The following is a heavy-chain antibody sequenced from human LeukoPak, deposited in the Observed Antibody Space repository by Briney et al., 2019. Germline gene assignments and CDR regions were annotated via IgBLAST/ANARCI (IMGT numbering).Heavy chain of an antibody. J-gene: IGHJ4*02. CDR3: ASREMATIDI. V-gene: IGHV4-34*01. Sequence: PSETLSLTCAVYGGSFSGYYWSWIRQPPGKGLEWIGEINHSGSTNYNPSRKSRVTISVDTSKNQFTLKLSSVTAADTAVYYCASREMATIDIGGQGTLVTVSS. CDR2: INHSGST. CDR1: GGSFSGYY. D-gene: IGHD5-24*01.